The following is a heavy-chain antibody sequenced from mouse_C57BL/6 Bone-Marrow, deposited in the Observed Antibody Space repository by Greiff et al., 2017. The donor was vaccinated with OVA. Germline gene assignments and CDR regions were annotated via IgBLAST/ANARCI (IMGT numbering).Heavy chain of an antibody. CDR2: IYPGGGYT. CDR3: ARFAYYYGSFYWYFDV. V-gene: IGHV1-63*01. CDR1: GYTFTNYW. Sequence: VQVVESGAELVRPGTSVKMSCKASGYTFTNYWIGWAKQRPGHGLEWIGDIYPGGGYTNYNEKFKGKATLTADKSSSTAYMQFSSLTSEDSAIYYCARFAYYYGSFYWYFDVWGTGTTVTVSS. D-gene: IGHD1-1*01. J-gene: IGHJ1*03.